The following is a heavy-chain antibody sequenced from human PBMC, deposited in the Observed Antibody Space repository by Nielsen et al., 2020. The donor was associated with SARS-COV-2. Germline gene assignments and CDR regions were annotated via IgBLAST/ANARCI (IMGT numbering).Heavy chain of an antibody. CDR2: IIPIFGTA. V-gene: IGHV1-69*13. CDR3: ARAPLPMVRGVIYYYYYMDV. CDR1: GATFSSYA. J-gene: IGHJ6*03. Sequence: SVKVSCKASGATFSSYAISWVRQAPGQGLEWMGGIIPIFGTANYAQKFQGRVTITADESTSTAYMELSSLRSEDTAVYYCARAPLPMVRGVIYYYYYMDVWGKGTTVTVSS. D-gene: IGHD3-10*01.